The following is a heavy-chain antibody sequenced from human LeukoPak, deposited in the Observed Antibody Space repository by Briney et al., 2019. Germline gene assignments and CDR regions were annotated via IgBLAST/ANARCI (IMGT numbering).Heavy chain of an antibody. V-gene: IGHV4-38-2*01. CDR2: IYHSGTT. D-gene: IGHD6-13*01. CDR1: GYSISSGYY. J-gene: IGHJ6*03. Sequence: KASETLSLTCAVSGYSISSGYYWGWFRQPPGKGPEWIGCIYHSGTTYYNPSLKSRVTISVDTSKNQFSLMISSVTAADTAVYYCARQGDSNSPYYYYYMDVWGKGTTVTVSS. CDR3: ARQGDSNSPYYYYYMDV.